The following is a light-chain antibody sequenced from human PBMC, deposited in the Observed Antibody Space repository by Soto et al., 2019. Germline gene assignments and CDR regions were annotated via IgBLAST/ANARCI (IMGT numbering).Light chain of an antibody. CDR2: DVS. CDR1: SSDVGTYNS. J-gene: IGLJ1*01. CDR3: TSYTGRSTRYV. V-gene: IGLV2-14*03. Sequence: QSALTQPASVSGSPGQSITISCTGTSSDVGTYNSVSWYQQHPDKAPKLMIYDVSNRPSGIPTRFSGSKSGNTASLTISGLQAEDEADYYCTSYTGRSTRYVFGTGTKVTVL.